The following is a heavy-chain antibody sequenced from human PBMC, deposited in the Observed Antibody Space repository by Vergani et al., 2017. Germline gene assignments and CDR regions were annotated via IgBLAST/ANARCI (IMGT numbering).Heavy chain of an antibody. CDR1: GSSISSANW. CDR2: IHHTGRI. CDR3: VSEGENGGGFDL. Sequence: QVQLQESGPGLVQPPGTLSLTCGVSGSSISSANWWSRVRQSPVTGLEWIGEIHHTGRINYNPSLKSLVTISMDKSTNHFSLMLSALTAADTAVYYCVSEGENGGGFDLWGQGNLVTVSS. J-gene: IGHJ4*02. D-gene: IGHD4-23*01. V-gene: IGHV4-4*03.